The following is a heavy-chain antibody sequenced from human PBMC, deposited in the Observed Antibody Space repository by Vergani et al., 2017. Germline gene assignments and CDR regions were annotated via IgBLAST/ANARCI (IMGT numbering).Heavy chain of an antibody. CDR1: GGSINSYNYY. CDR3: ARGSCLGGSCYKPLFYY. V-gene: IGHV4-61*02. CDR2: IHTSGST. Sequence: QVQLQESGPGLVKPSQTLSLTCTVPGGSINSYNYYWSWIRQPAGKGLEWIGRIHTSGSTNYKPSLKSRVTMSEDTSKNPFSLNLTSVTAADTAVYFCARGSCLGGSCYKPLFYYWGQGSLVTVSS. J-gene: IGHJ4*02. D-gene: IGHD2-15*01.